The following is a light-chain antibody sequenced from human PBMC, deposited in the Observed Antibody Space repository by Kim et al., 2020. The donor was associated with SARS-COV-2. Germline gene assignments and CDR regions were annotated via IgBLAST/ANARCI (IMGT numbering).Light chain of an antibody. CDR1: SSNIGSNS. Sequence: GQRVTTSCSGSSSNIGSNSVYWYQQLPGTAPKLLTYRNNQRPSGVPDRVSGSESGTSASLAISGLRSEDEADCYCAAWDDSLSGWVFGGGTKVTVL. J-gene: IGLJ3*02. CDR2: RNN. CDR3: AAWDDSLSGWV. V-gene: IGLV1-47*01.